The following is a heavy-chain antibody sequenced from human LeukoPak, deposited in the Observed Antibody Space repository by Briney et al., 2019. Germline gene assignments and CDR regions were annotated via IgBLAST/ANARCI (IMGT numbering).Heavy chain of an antibody. Sequence: GESLKISCKGSGYSFTNYWIGWVRQIPGKGLEWMGIIYPRDSETRYSPSFQGQVTISADKSITTAYLQWSSLEASDTAMYYCARRHSSSSFGFDFWGQGTLVTVSS. D-gene: IGHD6-6*01. J-gene: IGHJ4*02. CDR2: IYPRDSET. CDR3: ARRHSSSSFGFDF. CDR1: GYSFTNYW. V-gene: IGHV5-51*01.